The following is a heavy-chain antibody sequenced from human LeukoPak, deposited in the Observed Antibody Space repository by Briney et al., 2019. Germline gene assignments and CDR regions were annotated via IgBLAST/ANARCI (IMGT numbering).Heavy chain of an antibody. CDR1: GGSISSFY. V-gene: IGHV4-59*01. CDR2: IYDTGST. J-gene: IGHJ4*02. Sequence: SETLSLTCAVSGGSISSFYWSWIRQPPGKGLEWFGYIYDTGSTNYNPSLKSRVTVSLDMSKNQFSLKLSPVTAADTAIYYCARGEYKSGSYYFDYWGQGTLVTVSS. CDR3: ARGEYKSGSYYFDY. D-gene: IGHD5-18*01.